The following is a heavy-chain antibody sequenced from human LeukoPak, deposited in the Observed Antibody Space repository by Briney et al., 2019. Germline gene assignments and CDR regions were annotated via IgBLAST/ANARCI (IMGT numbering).Heavy chain of an antibody. V-gene: IGHV1-24*01. D-gene: IGHD3-10*01. J-gene: IGHJ4*02. CDR1: GYTLTELS. Sequence: ASVKVSCKVSGYTLTELSMHWVRQAPGKGLEWMGGFDPEDGETIYAQNFQGRVTMTEDTSTDTAYMELSSLRSDDTAVYYCATAARGYGSGSITYYFDYWAREPWSPSPQ. CDR2: FDPEDGET. CDR3: ATAARGYGSGSITYYFDY.